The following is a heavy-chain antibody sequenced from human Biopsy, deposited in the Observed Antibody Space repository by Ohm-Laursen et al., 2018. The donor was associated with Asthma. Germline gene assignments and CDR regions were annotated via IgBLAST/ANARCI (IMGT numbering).Heavy chain of an antibody. D-gene: IGHD3-3*01. Sequence: SLRLPCAASGFTFSSYGMHWVRQAPGKGLEWVAVIWYDGSIKYYADSVKGRFSIYRDNSKNTLYLQMNSLRVEDTAVFYCARDVMEWYLPAFDFWGQGTLVTVSS. CDR1: GFTFSSYG. V-gene: IGHV3-33*01. J-gene: IGHJ4*02. CDR2: IWYDGSIK. CDR3: ARDVMEWYLPAFDF.